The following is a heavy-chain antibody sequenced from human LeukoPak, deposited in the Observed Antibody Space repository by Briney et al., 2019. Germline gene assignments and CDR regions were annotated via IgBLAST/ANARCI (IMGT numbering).Heavy chain of an antibody. V-gene: IGHV4-39*07. CDR2: IYYSGST. CDR1: GGSISSSSYY. J-gene: IGHJ4*02. D-gene: IGHD6-19*01. Sequence: SETLSLTCTASGGSISSSSYYWGWIRQPPGKGLEWIGSIYYSGSTYYNPSLKSRVTISVDTSKNQFSLKLSSVTAADTAVYYCARMSVAGTGGFDYWGQGTLVTVSS. CDR3: ARMSVAGTGGFDY.